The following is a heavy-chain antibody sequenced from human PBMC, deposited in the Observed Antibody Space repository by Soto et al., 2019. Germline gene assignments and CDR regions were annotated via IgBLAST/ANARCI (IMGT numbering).Heavy chain of an antibody. CDR3: ARREGANGSWFDP. V-gene: IGHV3-11*01. CDR2: ISSSGSMK. CDR1: GFSFSDPY. D-gene: IGHD2-8*01. Sequence: GGSLRLSCAGSGFSFSDPYMSWFRQAPGKGLEWVAYISSSGSMKFYADSVRGRFTISRDNAENSVFLQMDSLTVEDTAVYYCARREGANGSWFDPWGQGTLVTVSS. J-gene: IGHJ5*02.